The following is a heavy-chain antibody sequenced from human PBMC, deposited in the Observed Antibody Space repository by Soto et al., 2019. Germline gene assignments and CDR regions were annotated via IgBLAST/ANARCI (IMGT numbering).Heavy chain of an antibody. D-gene: IGHD3-3*01. Sequence: GGSLRLSCAASGFTFSSYAMSWVRQAPGKGLEWVSAISGSGGSTYYADSVKGRFTISRDNSKNTLYLQMNSLRAEDMAVYYCAKTSYPYDFWSGYHYYYYYYMDVWGKGTTVTVSS. CDR1: GFTFSSYA. CDR2: ISGSGGST. J-gene: IGHJ6*03. CDR3: AKTSYPYDFWSGYHYYYYYYMDV. V-gene: IGHV3-23*01.